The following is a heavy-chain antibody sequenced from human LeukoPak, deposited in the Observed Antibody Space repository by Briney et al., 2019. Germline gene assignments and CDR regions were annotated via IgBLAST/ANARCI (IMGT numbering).Heavy chain of an antibody. CDR3: AGDRYYGSGSYSSYYYYGMDV. Sequence: PSETLSLTCAVYGGSFSGYYWSWIRQPPGKGLEWIGYIYYSGSTNYNPSLKSRVTISVDTSKNQFSLKLSSVTAADTAVYYCAGDRYYGSGSYSSYYYYGMDVWGQGTTVTVSS. D-gene: IGHD3-10*01. CDR1: GGSFSGYY. V-gene: IGHV4-59*01. CDR2: IYYSGST. J-gene: IGHJ6*02.